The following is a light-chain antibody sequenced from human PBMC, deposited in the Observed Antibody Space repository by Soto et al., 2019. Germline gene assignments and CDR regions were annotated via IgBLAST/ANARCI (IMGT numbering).Light chain of an antibody. J-gene: IGKJ3*01. Sequence: EIVLTQSPGTLSLSPGERATLSCRASQSVSSSYLAWYQQTPGQAPRLLISGATNRATGIPDRFSGSGSGTDFTLTISRLEPEDFAVYYCQQYGSSQFTFGPGTKVDIK. CDR2: GAT. CDR1: QSVSSSY. CDR3: QQYGSSQFT. V-gene: IGKV3-20*01.